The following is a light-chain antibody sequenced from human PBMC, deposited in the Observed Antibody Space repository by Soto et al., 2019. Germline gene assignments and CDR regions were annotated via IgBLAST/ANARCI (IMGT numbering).Light chain of an antibody. V-gene: IGKV3-20*01. CDR3: QQYGSSLPWT. Sequence: EIVLTQSPATLSLSPGERATLSCRASQSVKTFLVWYQQRPGQAPRLLISNASRRATGIPDRFSGSGSATDFTLTIAGLEPEDFAMYYCQQYGSSLPWTFGQGTKV. CDR2: NAS. CDR1: QSVKTF. J-gene: IGKJ1*01.